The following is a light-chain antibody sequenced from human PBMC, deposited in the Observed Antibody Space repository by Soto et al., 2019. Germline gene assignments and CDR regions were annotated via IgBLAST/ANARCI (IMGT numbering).Light chain of an antibody. Sequence: QSALTQPRSVSGSPGQSVSISCTGTSSDVGGYNYVSWYQQHPGKAPKLMLHDVSKRPSGVPDRFSGSKSGNTASLTISGLQAEDEADYYCCSYAGSYVYVFGTGTKLTVL. V-gene: IGLV2-11*01. J-gene: IGLJ1*01. CDR2: DVS. CDR1: SSDVGGYNY. CDR3: CSYAGSYVYV.